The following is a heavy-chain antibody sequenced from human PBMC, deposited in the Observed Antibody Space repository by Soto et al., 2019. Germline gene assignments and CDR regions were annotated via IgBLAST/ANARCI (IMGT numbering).Heavy chain of an antibody. CDR2: MYNGGAT. V-gene: IGHV4-30-4*01. Sequence: PSETLSLTCTVSGGSISSSDDYWSWIRQSPDRGLEWIGHMYNGGATYSSPSLRSRITISVDTSKTQFFLKVTSLSAADTAVYYCARGSSGDKVDYWGQG. CDR3: ARGSSGDKVDY. J-gene: IGHJ4*02. D-gene: IGHD3-10*01. CDR1: GGSISSSDDY.